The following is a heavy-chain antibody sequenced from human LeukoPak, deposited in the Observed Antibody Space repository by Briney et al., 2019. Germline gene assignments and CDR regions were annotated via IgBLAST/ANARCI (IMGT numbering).Heavy chain of an antibody. CDR3: ARDGSVGDYAVSWFDP. J-gene: IGHJ5*02. V-gene: IGHV1-69*04. D-gene: IGHD4-17*01. CDR1: GGTLSSYA. CDR2: IIPILGIA. Sequence: SVKVSCKASGGTLSSYAISWVRQAPGQGLEWMGRIIPILGIANYAQKFQGRVTITADKSTSTAYMELSSLRSEDTAVYYCARDGSVGDYAVSWFDPWGQGTLVTVSS.